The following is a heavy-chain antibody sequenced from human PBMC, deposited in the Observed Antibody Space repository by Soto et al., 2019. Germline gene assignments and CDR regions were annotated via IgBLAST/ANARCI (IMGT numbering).Heavy chain of an antibody. Sequence: EVQLVESGGGLVKPGGSLRLSCVASGVTFGNQTMTWVRQVPGKGLEWVASISSTSAYLHYADSVRGRFTISRDNAKNSLFLQMNSLRAEDTALYLRAGRIAAGGGMDVWGQGTTVSVSS. CDR1: GVTFGNQT. D-gene: IGHD6-13*01. CDR3: AGRIAAGGGMDV. J-gene: IGHJ6*02. CDR2: ISSTSAYL. V-gene: IGHV3-21*02.